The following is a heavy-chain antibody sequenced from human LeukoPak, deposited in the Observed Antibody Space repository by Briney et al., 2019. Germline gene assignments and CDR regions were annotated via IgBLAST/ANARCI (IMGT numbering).Heavy chain of an antibody. CDR1: GFTFSTYW. D-gene: IGHD5-24*01. CDR2: INTDGSSK. V-gene: IGHV3-74*01. CDR3: ARVDPTGDGYNCFDS. J-gene: IGHJ4*02. Sequence: PGESLRLSCAASGFTFSTYWMHWARQAPGKGLLWVARINTDGSSKIYADSVKGRFTISRDNAKSTLYLQMDSLRPGDTAVYYCARVDPTGDGYNCFDSWGQGTLVTVSS.